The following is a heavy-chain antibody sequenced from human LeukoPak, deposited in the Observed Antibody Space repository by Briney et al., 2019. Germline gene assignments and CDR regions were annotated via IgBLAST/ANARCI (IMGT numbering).Heavy chain of an antibody. J-gene: IGHJ6*03. CDR3: AREGAPRWYYYMDV. CDR1: GYSFTSYA. CDR2: INTNTGNP. V-gene: IGHV7-4-1*02. D-gene: IGHD4-23*01. Sequence: ASVKVSCKASGYSFTSYAMNWVRQAPGQGLEWMGWINTNTGNPTYAQGFTGRYVFSLDTSVSTAYLRISSLKAEDTAVYYCAREGAPRWYYYMDVWGKGTTVTISS.